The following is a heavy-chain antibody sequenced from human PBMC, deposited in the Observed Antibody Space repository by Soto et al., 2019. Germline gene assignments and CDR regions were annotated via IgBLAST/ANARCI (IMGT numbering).Heavy chain of an antibody. CDR1: GFIFSTYG. D-gene: IGHD4-17*01. V-gene: IGHV3-30*18. J-gene: IGHJ4*02. Sequence: GGSLRLSCAASGFIFSTYGMHWVRQAPGKGLEWLSVISYDGNNKYYADSVKGRFTISRDNSKNTLWLQMDSLRAEDTAVYYCAKDLLLTTITTVGDWGQGTLVTVSS. CDR2: ISYDGNNK. CDR3: AKDLLLTTITTVGD.